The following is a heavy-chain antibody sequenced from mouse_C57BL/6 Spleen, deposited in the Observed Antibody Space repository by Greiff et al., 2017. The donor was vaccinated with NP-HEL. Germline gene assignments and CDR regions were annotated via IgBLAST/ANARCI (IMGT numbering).Heavy chain of an antibody. V-gene: IGHV1-81*01. CDR3: ARSPYDYDGYFDV. Sequence: VQLQQSGAELARPGASVKLSCKASGYTFTSYGISWVKQRTGQGLEWIGEIYPRSGNTYYNEKFKGKATLTADKSSSTAYMELRSLTSDDSAVYFCARSPYDYDGYFDVWGTGTTVTVSS. CDR2: IYPRSGNT. CDR1: GYTFTSYG. D-gene: IGHD2-4*01. J-gene: IGHJ1*03.